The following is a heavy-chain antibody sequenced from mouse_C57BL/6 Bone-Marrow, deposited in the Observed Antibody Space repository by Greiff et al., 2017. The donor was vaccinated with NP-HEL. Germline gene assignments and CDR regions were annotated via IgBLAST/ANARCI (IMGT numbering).Heavy chain of an antibody. D-gene: IGHD1-1*01. CDR3: ARPNYGSSYVWYFDV. J-gene: IGHJ1*03. V-gene: IGHV1-26*01. CDR2: INPNNGGT. Sequence: VQLQQSGPELVKPGASVKISCKASGYTFTDYYMNWVKQSHGKSLEWIGDINPNNGGTSYNQKFKGKATLTVDKSSSTAYMELRSLTSEDSAVYYCARPNYGSSYVWYFDVWGTGTTVTVSS. CDR1: GYTFTDYY.